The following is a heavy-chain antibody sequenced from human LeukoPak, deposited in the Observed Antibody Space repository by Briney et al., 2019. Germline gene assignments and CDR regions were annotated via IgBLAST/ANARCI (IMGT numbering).Heavy chain of an antibody. J-gene: IGHJ4*02. D-gene: IGHD3-10*01. CDR2: INPNSGGT. CDR3: AWGGSGSYYKLAFGY. CDR1: GYTFTGYY. Sequence: GASVKVSCKASGYTFTGYYMHWVRQAPGQGLEWMGWINPNSGGTNYAQKFQGRVTMTRDTSISTAYMELSRLRSDDTAVYYCAWGGSGSYYKLAFGYWGQGTLVTVSS. V-gene: IGHV1-2*02.